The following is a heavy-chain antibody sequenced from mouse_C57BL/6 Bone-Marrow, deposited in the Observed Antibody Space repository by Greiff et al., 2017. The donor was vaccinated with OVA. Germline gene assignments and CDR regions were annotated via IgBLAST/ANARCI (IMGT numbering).Heavy chain of an antibody. J-gene: IGHJ2*01. CDR3: ARGGD. CDR1: GYTFTSYW. Sequence: QVQLQQSGAELVQPGASVKMSCKASGYTFTSYWITWVKQRPGQGLEWIGDIYPGSGSTNSNAKFTSKATLPVDTSSLPAYLLLLSLTSEDSAVYYSARGGDWGKGTTLTVSS. V-gene: IGHV1-55*01. CDR2: IYPGSGST.